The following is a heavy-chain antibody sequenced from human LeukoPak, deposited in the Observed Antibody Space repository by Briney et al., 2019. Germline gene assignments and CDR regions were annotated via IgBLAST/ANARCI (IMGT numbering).Heavy chain of an antibody. D-gene: IGHD4-17*01. V-gene: IGHV4-39*01. CDR1: GGSISSSSYY. J-gene: IGHJ4*02. CDR2: IYYSGST. CDR3: ASYVNDYGDYCFDY. Sequence: SETQSLTCTVSGGSISSSSYYWGWIRQPPGKGLEWIGCIYYSGSTYYNPSLKSRVTISVDTSKNQFSLKLSSVTAADTAVYYCASYVNDYGDYCFDYWGQGTLVTVSS.